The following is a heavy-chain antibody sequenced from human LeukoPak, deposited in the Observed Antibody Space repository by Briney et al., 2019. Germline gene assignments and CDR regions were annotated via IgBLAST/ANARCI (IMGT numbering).Heavy chain of an antibody. CDR3: ARDEYWAGYYDSSGVDY. CDR1: GFTFSSYS. J-gene: IGHJ4*02. Sequence: GGSLRLSCAASGFTFSSYSMNWVRQAPGKGLEWVAVISYDGSNKYYADSVKGRFTISRDNSKNTLYLQMNSLRAEDTAVYYCARDEYWAGYYDSSGVDYWGQGTLVTVSS. V-gene: IGHV3-30*03. D-gene: IGHD3-22*01. CDR2: ISYDGSNK.